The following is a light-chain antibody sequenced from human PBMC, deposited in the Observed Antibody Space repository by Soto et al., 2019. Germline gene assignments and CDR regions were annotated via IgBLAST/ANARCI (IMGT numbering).Light chain of an antibody. V-gene: IGKV3-15*01. CDR2: GAS. Sequence: EIVMTQSPSTVSVSPGERATLSCRASQSAGSNLAWYQQKPGQAPRLLIYGASTRATGIPVRFSGRGSGTEFTLTISSLQSEDFAVYYCQQYNTWSSISFGQGTRPEN. J-gene: IGKJ5*01. CDR1: QSAGSN. CDR3: QQYNTWSSIS.